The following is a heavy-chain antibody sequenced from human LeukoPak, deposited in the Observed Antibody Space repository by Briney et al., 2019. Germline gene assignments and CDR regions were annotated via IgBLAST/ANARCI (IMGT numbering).Heavy chain of an antibody. CDR3: ARVLHTDFGVVTAYFDY. Sequence: ASVTVSCTASGYTFTGYYMHWVRQAPGQGLEWMGRINPNSGGTNYAQKFQGRVTMTRDTSISTAYMELNRLRSDDTAVYYCARVLHTDFGVVTAYFDYWGQGTLVTVSS. CDR2: INPNSGGT. V-gene: IGHV1-2*06. D-gene: IGHD3-3*01. J-gene: IGHJ4*02. CDR1: GYTFTGYY.